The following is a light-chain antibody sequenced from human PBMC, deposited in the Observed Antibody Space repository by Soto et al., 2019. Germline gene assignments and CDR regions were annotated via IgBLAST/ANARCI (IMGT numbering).Light chain of an antibody. J-gene: IGLJ2*01. CDR1: SSDVGGYNY. CDR2: DVT. CDR3: SSYTTRRTLV. V-gene: IGLV2-14*03. Sequence: QSVLTQPASVSGSPGQSITISCTGTSSDVGGYNYVSWYQQHPGKAPKLMIYDVTNRPSGISNRFSGSKSGNTASLTISGLQAEDEADYYCSSYTTRRTLVFGGGTKVTVL.